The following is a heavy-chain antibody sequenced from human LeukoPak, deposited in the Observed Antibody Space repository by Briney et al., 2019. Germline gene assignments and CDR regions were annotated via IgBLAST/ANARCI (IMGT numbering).Heavy chain of an antibody. J-gene: IGHJ4*02. Sequence: GGSLRLSCAASGFTFSSYGMHWVRQAPGKGLEWVAFIRYDGSNKYYADSVKGRLTISRDNSKNTLYLQMNSLRAEDTAVYYCAKDSLYTYYGSGTYTYYFDYWGQGTLVTVSS. CDR2: IRYDGSNK. CDR1: GFTFSSYG. D-gene: IGHD3-10*01. V-gene: IGHV3-30*02. CDR3: AKDSLYTYYGSGTYTYYFDY.